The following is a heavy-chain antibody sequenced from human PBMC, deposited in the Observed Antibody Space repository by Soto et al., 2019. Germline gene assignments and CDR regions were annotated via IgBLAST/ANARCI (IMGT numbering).Heavy chain of an antibody. V-gene: IGHV3-30*18. Sequence: QVQLVESGGGVVQPGRSLRLSCAASGFTFSSYGMHWVRQAPGKGLEWVAVISYDGSNKYYADSVKGRFTISRDNSKNTMYLQINSLRTEDTAVYYCAKDLTVTYYYYGMDVWGQGTTVTVSS. CDR2: ISYDGSNK. CDR3: AKDLTVTYYYYGMDV. CDR1: GFTFSSYG. D-gene: IGHD4-17*01. J-gene: IGHJ6*02.